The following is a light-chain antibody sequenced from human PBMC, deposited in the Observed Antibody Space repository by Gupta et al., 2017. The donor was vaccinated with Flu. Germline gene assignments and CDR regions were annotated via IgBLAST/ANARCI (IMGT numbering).Light chain of an antibody. Sequence: PSSLSAPTGDRVTITCRASQDIYDYIAWYQQKPGTAPKLLIYAASTLQSGVPSRFSGSGSGTDFTLTVSGLQSEDFAIYYCQQYSSYPRTFGQGTKVEI. CDR2: AAS. CDR1: QDIYDY. CDR3: QQYSSYPRT. V-gene: IGKV1-8*01. J-gene: IGKJ1*01.